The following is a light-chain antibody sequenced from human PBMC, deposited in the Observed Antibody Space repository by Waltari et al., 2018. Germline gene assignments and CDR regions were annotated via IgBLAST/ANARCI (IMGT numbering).Light chain of an antibody. CDR1: QSVVHGDGNTY. Sequence: DVVMTQSPLSLPVTLGQPASISCRSSQSVVHGDGNTYLNWFHQRPGQSPRHLIYKVSNRDSGVPGRFSGSGSGTDFTLKISRVEAEDVGVYYCMQGTQWPYTFGQGTKLEIK. V-gene: IGKV2-30*02. J-gene: IGKJ2*01. CDR2: KVS. CDR3: MQGTQWPYT.